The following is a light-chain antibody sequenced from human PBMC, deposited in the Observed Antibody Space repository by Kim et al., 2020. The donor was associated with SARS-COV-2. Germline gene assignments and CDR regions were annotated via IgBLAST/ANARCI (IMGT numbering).Light chain of an antibody. J-gene: IGKJ4*01. CDR1: QSLNNW. CDR3: QQYEAFPLT. V-gene: IGKV1-5*01. Sequence: DIQLTQSPSTLSASVGDGVTITCRASQSLNNWLAWYHQKPGKAPKLLIYDASSLESGVPSRFSGSGSGTEFTLTITSLQPDDFATYYCQQYEAFPLTFGGGTKVDIK. CDR2: DAS.